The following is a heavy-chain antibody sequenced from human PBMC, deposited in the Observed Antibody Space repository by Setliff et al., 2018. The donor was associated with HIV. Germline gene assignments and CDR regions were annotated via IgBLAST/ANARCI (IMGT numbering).Heavy chain of an antibody. D-gene: IGHD3-3*02. V-gene: IGHV3-23*01. J-gene: IGHJ5*02. Sequence: GGSLRLSCAASGFTFSSYAMSWVRQAPGKGLEWVSGISGSGSGTYYADSVKGRFTISRDNSKNTLYLQMNSLRPEDTAVYYCARHVWSNAPRDHWGQGTLVTVSS. CDR1: GFTFSSYA. CDR3: ARHVWSNAPRDH. CDR2: ISGSGSGT.